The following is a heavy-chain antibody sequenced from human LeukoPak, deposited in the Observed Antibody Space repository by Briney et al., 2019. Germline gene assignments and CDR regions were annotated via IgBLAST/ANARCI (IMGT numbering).Heavy chain of an antibody. V-gene: IGHV4-59*08. J-gene: IGHJ4*02. D-gene: IGHD6-13*01. CDR2: IYYSGST. Sequence: SETLSLTCTVSGGSISNYYWSWIRQPPGKGLEWIGYIYYSGSTNYNPSLKSRATISVDTSKNQFSLKLSSVTAADTAVYYCAREAAALFDYWGQGTLVTVSS. CDR1: GGSISNYY. CDR3: AREAAALFDY.